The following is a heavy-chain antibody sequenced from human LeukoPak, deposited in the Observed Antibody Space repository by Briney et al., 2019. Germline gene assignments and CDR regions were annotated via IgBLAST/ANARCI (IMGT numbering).Heavy chain of an antibody. CDR1: GFTFSSYT. D-gene: IGHD6-13*01. V-gene: IGHV3-15*01. Sequence: KPGGSLRLSCAASGFTFSSYTIHWVRQAPGRGLEWVGHIKSKSDGGTTDYAAPVKGRFTISRDDSENTLYLQMNSLKAEDTAVYYCTTERRNSWYGPWFDPWGQGTLVTVSS. CDR3: TTERRNSWYGPWFDP. CDR2: IKSKSDGGTT. J-gene: IGHJ5*02.